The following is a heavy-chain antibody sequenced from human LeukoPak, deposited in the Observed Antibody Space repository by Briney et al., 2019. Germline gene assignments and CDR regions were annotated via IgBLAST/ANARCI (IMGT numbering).Heavy chain of an antibody. D-gene: IGHD6-19*01. CDR2: ISYDGSNK. J-gene: IGHJ4*02. Sequence: KPGRSLRLSCAASGFTFSSYGMHWVRQAPGKGLEWVAVISYDGSNKYYADSVKGRFTISRDNSKNTLYLQMNSLRAEDTAVYYCVKSYGSSGWFLLLYYFDYWGQGTLVTVSS. CDR1: GFTFSSYG. CDR3: VKSYGSSGWFLLLYYFDY. V-gene: IGHV3-30*18.